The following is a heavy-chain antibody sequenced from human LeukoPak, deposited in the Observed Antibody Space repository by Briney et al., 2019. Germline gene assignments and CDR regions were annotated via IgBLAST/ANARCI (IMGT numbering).Heavy chain of an antibody. CDR2: ISSSSSYI. Sequence: GGSLRLSCAASGFTFSSYSMNWVRQAPGKGLEWVSSISSSSSYIYYVDSVKGRFTISRDNAKNSLYLQMNSLRAEDTAVYYCARDPQPYYDFWSGYVYFDYWGQGALVTVSS. CDR1: GFTFSSYS. V-gene: IGHV3-21*01. CDR3: ARDPQPYYDFWSGYVYFDY. J-gene: IGHJ4*02. D-gene: IGHD3-3*01.